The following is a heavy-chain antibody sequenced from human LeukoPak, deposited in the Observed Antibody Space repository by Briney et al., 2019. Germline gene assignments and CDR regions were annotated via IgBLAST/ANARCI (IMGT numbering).Heavy chain of an antibody. J-gene: IGHJ4*02. Sequence: GESLKISCKGSGYSFTSYWIGWVRQMPEKGLEWMGIIYPGDSDTRYGPSFQGQVTISADRSITTAFLQWNSLKASDTAMYYCARGGSSGWHFYFDYWGQGTLVTASS. CDR3: ARGGSSGWHFYFDY. CDR2: IYPGDSDT. D-gene: IGHD6-19*01. V-gene: IGHV5-51*03. CDR1: GYSFTSYW.